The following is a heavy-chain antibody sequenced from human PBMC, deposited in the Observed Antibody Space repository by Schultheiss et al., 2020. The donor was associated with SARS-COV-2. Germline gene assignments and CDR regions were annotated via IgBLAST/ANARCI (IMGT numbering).Heavy chain of an antibody. V-gene: IGHV4-39*01. CDR1: GFSLSTSGMC. CDR3: ASLMIPAQRLVHDY. J-gene: IGHJ4*02. CDR2: INHSGST. D-gene: IGHD3-3*01. Sequence: SGPTLVKPTQTLTLTCTFSGFSLSTSGMCVSWIRQPPGKGLEWIGEINHSGSTNYNPSLKSRVTISVDTSKNQFSLKLSSVTAADTAVYYCASLMIPAQRLVHDYWGQGTLVTVSS.